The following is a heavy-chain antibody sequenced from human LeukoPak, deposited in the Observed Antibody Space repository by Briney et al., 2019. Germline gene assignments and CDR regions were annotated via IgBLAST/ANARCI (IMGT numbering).Heavy chain of an antibody. CDR1: GGSISSYY. D-gene: IGHD6-13*01. CDR2: IYYSGST. J-gene: IGHJ4*02. CDR3: ARAIAAAGMEVFDY. V-gene: IGHV4-59*08. Sequence: SETLSLTCTVSGGSISSYYWSWIRQPPGKGLEWIGYIYYSGSTNYNPSLESRVTISVDTSKNQFSLKLSSVTAADTAVYYCARAIAAAGMEVFDYWGQGTLVTVSS.